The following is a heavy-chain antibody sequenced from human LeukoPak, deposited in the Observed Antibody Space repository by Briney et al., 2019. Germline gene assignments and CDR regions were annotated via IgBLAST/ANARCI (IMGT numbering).Heavy chain of an antibody. D-gene: IGHD4-23*01. J-gene: IGHJ6*02. CDR1: GFTVSSNY. V-gene: IGHV3-66*01. CDR3: ARSNPADYGGKGYYYYYGMDV. Sequence: PGGSLRLSCAASGFTVSSNYMSWVRQAPGKGLEWVSVIYSGGTTYYADSVKGRFTISRDNSKNTLYLQMNSLRVEDTAVYYCARSNPADYGGKGYYYYYGMDVWGQGTTVTVSS. CDR2: IYSGGTT.